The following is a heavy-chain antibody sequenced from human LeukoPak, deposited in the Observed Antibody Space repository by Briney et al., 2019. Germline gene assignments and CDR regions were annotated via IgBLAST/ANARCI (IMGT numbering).Heavy chain of an antibody. J-gene: IGHJ4*02. V-gene: IGHV3-33*01. CDR2: IWYDGSNK. D-gene: IGHD6-19*01. CDR1: GFTFSNYG. CDR3: ARWRAGIAVAVDY. Sequence: GRSLRLSCAASGFTFSNYGIHWVRQAPGKGLEWVALIWYDGSNKFCADSVKGRFTISRDNSKNTLYLQMNSLRAEDTAVYYCARWRAGIAVAVDYWGQGTLVTVSS.